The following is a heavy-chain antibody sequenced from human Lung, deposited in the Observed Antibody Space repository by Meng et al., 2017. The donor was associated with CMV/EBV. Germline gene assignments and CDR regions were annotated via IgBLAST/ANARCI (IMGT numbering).Heavy chain of an antibody. J-gene: IGHJ1*01. V-gene: IGHV4-4*02. Sequence: QLRGPGQALVKPSETLPLPCAVSGDSITNHNWWAWVRQPPGKGLEWIGEIPHRGSSAYNPSLKSRVSMSIDKSKNQFSLKLTSVTAADTAVYHCLRRSGGSVWGQGTLVTVSS. D-gene: IGHD3-10*01. CDR3: LRRSGGSV. CDR2: IPHRGSS. CDR1: GDSITNHNW.